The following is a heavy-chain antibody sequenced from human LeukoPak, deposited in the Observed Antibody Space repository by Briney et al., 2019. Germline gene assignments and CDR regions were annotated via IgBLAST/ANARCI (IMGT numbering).Heavy chain of an antibody. CDR2: INHSGST. CDR3: AGEAVAVSVVWFDP. J-gene: IGHJ5*02. Sequence: SETLSLTCAVYGGSFSGYYWSWIRQPPGKGLEWIGEINHSGSTNYNPSLKSRVTISVDTSKTQFSLKLSSVTAADTAVYYCAGEAVAVSVVWFDPWGQGTLVTVSS. D-gene: IGHD6-19*01. CDR1: GGSFSGYY. V-gene: IGHV4-34*01.